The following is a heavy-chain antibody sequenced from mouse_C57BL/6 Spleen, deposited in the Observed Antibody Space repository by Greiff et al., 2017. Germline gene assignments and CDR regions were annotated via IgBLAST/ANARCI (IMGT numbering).Heavy chain of an antibody. CDR3: ARAPDSSGYGFAY. CDR2: IYPSDSET. J-gene: IGHJ3*01. D-gene: IGHD3-2*02. Sequence: QVQLQQPGAELVRPGSSVKLSCKASGYTFTSYWMDWVKQRPGQGLEWIGNIYPSDSETHYNQKFKDKATLTVDKSSSTAYMQLNSLTSEDSAVYYCARAPDSSGYGFAYWGQGTLVTVSA. V-gene: IGHV1-61*01. CDR1: GYTFTSYW.